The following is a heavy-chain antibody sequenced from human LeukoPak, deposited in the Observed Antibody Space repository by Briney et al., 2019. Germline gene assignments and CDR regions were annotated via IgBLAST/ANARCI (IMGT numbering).Heavy chain of an antibody. CDR2: ISSSSSTI. CDR3: AREDIAFDP. CDR1: GFTFSSYS. Sequence: PGASLRLSWAAAGFTFSSYSMNWVRQAPRDGLEWVSYISSSSSTIYYADSVEGRFTISRDNAKNSLYLQMNSLRAEDTAVYYCAREDIAFDPWGQGTLVTVSS. J-gene: IGHJ5*02. V-gene: IGHV3-48*01. D-gene: IGHD2-15*01.